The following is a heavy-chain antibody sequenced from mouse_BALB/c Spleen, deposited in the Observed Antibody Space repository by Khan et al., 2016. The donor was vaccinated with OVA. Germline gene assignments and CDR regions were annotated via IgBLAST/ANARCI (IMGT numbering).Heavy chain of an antibody. CDR2: VYPFNDAT. D-gene: IGHD2-12*01. CDR3: TPVGSYSVTFVY. CDR1: GYTFTSYV. Sequence: VQLQQSGPEVVKPGASVKMSCTASGYTFTSYVMHWVKQKPGQGLEWIGYVYPFNDATKFNEKFNGKATLTSDKSSSTAYMELSSLTSQDSAVYYWTPVGSYSVTFVYWGQGTQVTVSA. J-gene: IGHJ3*01. V-gene: IGHV1S136*01.